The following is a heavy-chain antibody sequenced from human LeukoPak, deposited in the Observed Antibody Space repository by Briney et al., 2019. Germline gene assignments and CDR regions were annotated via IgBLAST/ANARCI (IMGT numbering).Heavy chain of an antibody. D-gene: IGHD2/OR15-2a*01. J-gene: IGHJ3*02. Sequence: GESLQISCKGSGYSFTSYWIGWVGQLPGKGLEWMGIIYPGDSDTRYSPSFQGQVTISADKSISTAYLQWSSLKASDTAMYYCARHLEYAFDIWGQGTMVTVSS. CDR3: ARHLEYAFDI. V-gene: IGHV5-51*01. CDR1: GYSFTSYW. CDR2: IYPGDSDT.